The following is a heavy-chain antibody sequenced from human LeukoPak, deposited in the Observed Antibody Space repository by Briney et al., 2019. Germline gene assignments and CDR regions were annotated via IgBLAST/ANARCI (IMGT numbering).Heavy chain of an antibody. Sequence: PGGSLRLSCAASGFTFSSYAMSGVRKAPGKGLEWVSAISGSGGGGMTYYADSVKGRFTITSDNSRNTLFLQLNSLRTEDTAVYYCATHSLTSYWGQGTLVTVSS. CDR1: GFTFSSYA. CDR3: ATHSLTSY. CDR2: ISGSGGGGMT. D-gene: IGHD1-20*01. V-gene: IGHV3-23*01. J-gene: IGHJ4*02.